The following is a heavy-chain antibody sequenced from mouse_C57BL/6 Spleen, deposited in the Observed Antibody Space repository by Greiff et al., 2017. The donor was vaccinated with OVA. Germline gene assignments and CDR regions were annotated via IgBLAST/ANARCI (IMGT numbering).Heavy chain of an antibody. J-gene: IGHJ4*01. CDR3: ARALRGYAMDY. V-gene: IGHV1-54*01. Sequence: QLQQSGAELVRPGTSVKVSCKASGYAFTNYLIEWVKQRPGQGLEWIGVINPGSGGTNYNEKFKGKATLTADKSSSTAYMQLSSLTSEDSAVYFCARALRGYAMDYWGQGTSVTVSS. CDR1: GYAFTNYL. CDR2: INPGSGGT. D-gene: IGHD2-12*01.